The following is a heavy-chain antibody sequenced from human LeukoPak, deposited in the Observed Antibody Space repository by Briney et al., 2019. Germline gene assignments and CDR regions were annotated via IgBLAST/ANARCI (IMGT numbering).Heavy chain of an antibody. CDR1: GFAFISYS. CDR2: TSSGSDYI. Sequence: KPGGSLRLSCAASGFAFISYSINWVRQAPGKGLEWVSSTSSGSDYIYYADSMKGRFSTSRDNAKNSLYLQMNSLTVEDTAVYYCARGHSGSYQRTDAFDIWGQGAMVTVSS. D-gene: IGHD1-26*01. J-gene: IGHJ3*02. V-gene: IGHV3-21*01. CDR3: ARGHSGSYQRTDAFDI.